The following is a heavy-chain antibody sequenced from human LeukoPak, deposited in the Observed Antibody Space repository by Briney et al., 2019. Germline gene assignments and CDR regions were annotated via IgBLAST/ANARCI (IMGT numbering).Heavy chain of an antibody. CDR2: IYHSGST. CDR1: GGSICSYY. D-gene: IGHD1-1*01. V-gene: IGHV4-59*12. Sequence: SETLSLTCTVSGGSICSYYWSWIRQPPGKGLEWIGYIYHSGSTYYNPSLKSRVTISVDRSKNQFSLKLSSVTAADTAVYYCARVLLDPAAFDIWGQGTMVTVSS. J-gene: IGHJ3*02. CDR3: ARVLLDPAAFDI.